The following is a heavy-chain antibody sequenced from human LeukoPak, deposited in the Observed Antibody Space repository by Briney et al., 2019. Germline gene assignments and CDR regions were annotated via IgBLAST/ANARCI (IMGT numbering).Heavy chain of an antibody. J-gene: IGHJ4*02. Sequence: GESLKISCKASGYTFTSYAMHWVRQAPGQRLEWMGWINTGNGNTQYSQKFQGRVTFTRDTSANTAYMELSSLRSEDTAVYYCASVDYGDYWGQGTLVTVSS. CDR2: INTGNGNT. CDR3: ASVDYGDY. CDR1: GYTFTSYA. D-gene: IGHD4-17*01. V-gene: IGHV1-3*04.